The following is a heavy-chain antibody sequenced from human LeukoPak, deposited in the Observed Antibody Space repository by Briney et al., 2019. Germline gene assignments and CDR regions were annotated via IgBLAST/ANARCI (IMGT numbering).Heavy chain of an antibody. CDR2: ISNDGKDK. CDR3: ARDWDSSGYYDY. V-gene: IGHV3-30*04. CDR1: GFTLGNYA. Sequence: GESLRLSCAASGFTLGNYAMHWVRQAPGKGLEWVAVISNDGKDKYHAASVKGRFTVSRDNAKNSLYLQMNSLRDEDTAVYYCARDWDSSGYYDYWGQGTLVTVSS. D-gene: IGHD3-22*01. J-gene: IGHJ4*02.